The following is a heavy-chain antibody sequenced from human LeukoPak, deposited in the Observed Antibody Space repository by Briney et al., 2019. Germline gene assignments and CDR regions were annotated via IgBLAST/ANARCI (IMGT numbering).Heavy chain of an antibody. Sequence: GGSLRLSCAASGFIFRNYWMHWVRQAPGKGLVWVARINPNGITTTYTDSVKGRFTISRDNAKNSLYLQMNSLRAEDTAVYYCAREDYDSSGYFDYWGQGTLVTVSS. J-gene: IGHJ4*02. CDR3: AREDYDSSGYFDY. CDR2: INPNGITT. V-gene: IGHV3-74*01. D-gene: IGHD3-22*01. CDR1: GFIFRNYW.